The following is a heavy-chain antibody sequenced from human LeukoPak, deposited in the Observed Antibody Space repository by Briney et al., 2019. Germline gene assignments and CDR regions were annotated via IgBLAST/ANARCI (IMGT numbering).Heavy chain of an antibody. Sequence: LRLSCAASGFTFSDYYMSWIRQPPGKGLEWIGEINHSGSTNYNPSLKSRVTISVDTSKNQFSLKLSSVTAADTAVYYCARGEPMVYLFDYWGQGTLVTVSS. CDR3: ARGEPMVYLFDY. D-gene: IGHD3-10*01. J-gene: IGHJ4*02. CDR1: GFTFSDYY. V-gene: IGHV4-34*01. CDR2: INHSGST.